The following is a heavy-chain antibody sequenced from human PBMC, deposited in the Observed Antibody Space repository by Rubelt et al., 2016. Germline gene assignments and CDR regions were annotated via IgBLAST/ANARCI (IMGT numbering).Heavy chain of an antibody. Sequence: EVQLLESGGGLVQPGGSLRLSCAASGFTFSGYAMTWVRQAPGRGLEWVSAISGSGDKTFYADSVKGRFTISRDNAKNTLDLQWTSLWAEGTAGYDVTCGVFTQDYYGMDVWGQGTKVTVSS. CDR1: GFTFSGYA. CDR3: TCGVFTQDYYGMDV. D-gene: IGHD2-21*01. CDR2: ISGSGDKT. J-gene: IGHJ6*02. V-gene: IGHV3-23*01.